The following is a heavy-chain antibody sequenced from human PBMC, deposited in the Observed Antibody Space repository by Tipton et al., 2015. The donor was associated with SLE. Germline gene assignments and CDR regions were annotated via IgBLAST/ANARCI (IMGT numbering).Heavy chain of an antibody. CDR1: GFSFRNSW. CDR2: INEDGSAK. V-gene: IGHV3-7*01. D-gene: IGHD5-24*01. J-gene: IGHJ4*02. Sequence: SLRLSCAASGFSFRNSWMIWVRQAPGKGLEWVANINEDGSAKNYVGSVRGRFTISRDNAKNSLYLQINSLRAEDTAVYYFGRDRAYNSFDYWGQGTLVTVSS. CDR3: GRDRAYNSFDY.